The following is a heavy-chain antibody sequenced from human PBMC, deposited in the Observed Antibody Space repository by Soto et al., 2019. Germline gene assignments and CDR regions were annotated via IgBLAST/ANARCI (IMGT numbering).Heavy chain of an antibody. CDR3: AREQYSMVRGVIPY. CDR1: GFTFSTYA. D-gene: IGHD3-10*01. J-gene: IGHJ4*02. Sequence: GGSLRLSXAASGFTFSTYAMSWVRQAPGKGLEWVSSFSGPGGGPYYADSVKGRFTISRDDSKNTLYLQMNSLRAEDTAVYYCAREQYSMVRGVIPYWGQGTLVTVSS. CDR2: FSGPGGGP. V-gene: IGHV3-23*01.